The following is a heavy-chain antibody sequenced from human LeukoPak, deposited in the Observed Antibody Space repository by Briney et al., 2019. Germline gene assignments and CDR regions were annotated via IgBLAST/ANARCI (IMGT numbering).Heavy chain of an antibody. CDR2: IYYSGST. D-gene: IGHD6-13*01. J-gene: IGHJ6*02. Sequence: SQTLSLTCTVSGGSISSGDYYWSWIRQPPGKGLEWIGYIYYSGSTNYNPSLKSRVTISVDTSKNQFSLKLSSVTAADTAVYYCASSFLGYSSSWYEPGGMDVWGQGTTVTVSS. CDR1: GGSISSGDYY. V-gene: IGHV4-30-4*01. CDR3: ASSFLGYSSSWYEPGGMDV.